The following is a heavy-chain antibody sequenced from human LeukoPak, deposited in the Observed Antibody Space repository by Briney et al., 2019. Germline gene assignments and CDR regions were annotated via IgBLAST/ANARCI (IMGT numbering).Heavy chain of an antibody. CDR3: ARVTGYMIEDYFDY. CDR1: GGSISSFY. J-gene: IGHJ4*02. D-gene: IGHD3-22*01. Sequence: SETLSLTCSVSGGSISSFYWSWIRQPPGKGLEWIAYIYYTGSTNYNPYLKSRVTISVDTSKNQFSLKLTSVTAADTAVYYCARVTGYMIEDYFDYWGQGTLVTVSS. V-gene: IGHV4-59*01. CDR2: IYYTGST.